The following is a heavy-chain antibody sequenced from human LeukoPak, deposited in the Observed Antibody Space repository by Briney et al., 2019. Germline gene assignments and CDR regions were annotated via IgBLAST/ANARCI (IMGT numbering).Heavy chain of an antibody. CDR2: IYYSGST. CDR1: GGSISSYY. Sequence: PSETLSLTCTVSGGSISSYYWSWIRQPPGKGLEWIGYIYYSGSTNYNPSLKSRVTISVDTSKNQFSLKLSSVTAADTAVYYCARDPLITMVRGVIRSFDYWGQGTLVTVSS. J-gene: IGHJ4*02. V-gene: IGHV4-59*01. D-gene: IGHD3-10*01. CDR3: ARDPLITMVRGVIRSFDY.